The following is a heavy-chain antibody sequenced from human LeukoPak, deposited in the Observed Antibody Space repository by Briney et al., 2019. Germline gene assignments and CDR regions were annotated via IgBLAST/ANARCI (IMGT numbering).Heavy chain of an antibody. CDR3: AKDRYSYSYFDY. CDR1: GFTFSGYS. J-gene: IGHJ4*02. CDR2: ISSSSTTI. V-gene: IGHV3-48*01. Sequence: GGSLRLSCAASGFTFSGYSLNWVRQAPGKGLEWVSYISSSSTTIYYADSVKGRFTISRDNSKNTLYLQMNSLRAEDTAVYYCAKDRYSYSYFDYWGQGTLVTVSS. D-gene: IGHD5-18*01.